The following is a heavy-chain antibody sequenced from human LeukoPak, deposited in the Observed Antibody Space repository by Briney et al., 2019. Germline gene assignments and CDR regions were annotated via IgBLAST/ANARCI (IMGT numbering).Heavy chain of an antibody. D-gene: IGHD1-1*01. Sequence: SGGSLRLSCAASGXTFSNAWMSWVRQAPGKGLEWIGRIKSKTDGGTTDYAAPAKGRFTISRDDSTDTLYLQLNSLKTEDTAIYYCTTDPRNGYYFDYWGQGTLVTVSS. J-gene: IGHJ4*02. CDR2: IKSKTDGGTT. V-gene: IGHV3-15*01. CDR1: GXTFSNAW. CDR3: TTDPRNGYYFDY.